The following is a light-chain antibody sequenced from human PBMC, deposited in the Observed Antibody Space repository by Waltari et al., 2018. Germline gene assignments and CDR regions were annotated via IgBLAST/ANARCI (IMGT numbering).Light chain of an antibody. CDR2: EVS. V-gene: IGLV2-8*01. J-gene: IGLJ1*01. CDR3: SSYAGSNIYV. CDR1: SSDVGGYNY. Sequence: QSALTQPPSASGPPGQSVTISCPGTSSDVGGYNYVSWYQQHPGKAPNLMIYEVSWRPSGVPNRFSGSKSGNTASLTVSGLQAEDEADYYCSSYAGSNIYVFGTGTKVTVL.